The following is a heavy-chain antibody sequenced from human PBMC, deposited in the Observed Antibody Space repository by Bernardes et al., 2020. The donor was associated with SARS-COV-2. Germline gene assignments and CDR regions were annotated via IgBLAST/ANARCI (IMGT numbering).Heavy chain of an antibody. CDR1: GFIFSKYG. D-gene: IGHD1-1*01. CDR3: ARDDAGTIDH. CDR2: ISNNGGDI. J-gene: IGHJ4*02. V-gene: IGHV3-30-3*01. Sequence: GGSLRLSCEASGFIFSKYGMHWVHQAPGKGLEWMAVISNNGGDIHYANSVKGRFTVSRDRSKNTLYLQMDNLRVEDTALYFCARDDAGTIDHWGQGTQVTVSS.